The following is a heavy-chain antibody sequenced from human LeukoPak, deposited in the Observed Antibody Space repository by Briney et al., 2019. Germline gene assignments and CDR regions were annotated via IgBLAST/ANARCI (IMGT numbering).Heavy chain of an antibody. J-gene: IGHJ2*01. V-gene: IGHV4-39*01. D-gene: IGHD4-11*01. CDR3: ARRLDYSGWYFDL. CDR1: GGSISSSSYY. Sequence: ASETLSLTCTVSGGSISSSSYYWGWIRQPPGKGLEWIGSIYYSGSTYYNPSLKSRVTICVDTSKNQFSLKLSSVTAADTAVYYCARRLDYSGWYFDLWGRGTLVTVSS. CDR2: IYYSGST.